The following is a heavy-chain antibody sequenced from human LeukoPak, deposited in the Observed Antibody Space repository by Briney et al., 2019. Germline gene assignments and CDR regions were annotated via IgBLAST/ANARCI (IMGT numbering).Heavy chain of an antibody. CDR2: IYPADSDI. CDR3: ARSGGNYGTGSHRDFDY. Sequence: HGESLKISCKGSGYRFLNYWIGWVRQMPGKGLEWMGIIYPADSDIRYSPSFQGQASISADESISTAYLQWSSLKASDTAIYYCARSGGNYGTGSHRDFDYWGQGTLVTVSS. CDR1: GYRFLNYW. V-gene: IGHV5-51*01. J-gene: IGHJ4*02. D-gene: IGHD3-10*01.